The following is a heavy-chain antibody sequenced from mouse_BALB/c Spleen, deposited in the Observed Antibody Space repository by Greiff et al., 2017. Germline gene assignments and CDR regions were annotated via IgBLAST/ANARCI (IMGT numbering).Heavy chain of an antibody. Sequence: EVKLVDSGGGLVQPGGSRKLSCAASGFTFSSFGMHWVRQAPEKGLEWVAYISSGSSTIYYADTVKGRFTISRDNPKNTLFLQMTSLRSEDTAMYYCARWLRPYWYFDVWGAGTTGTVSS. CDR2: ISSGSSTI. J-gene: IGHJ1*01. CDR1: GFTFSSFG. D-gene: IGHD2-2*01. CDR3: ARWLRPYWYFDV. V-gene: IGHV5-17*02.